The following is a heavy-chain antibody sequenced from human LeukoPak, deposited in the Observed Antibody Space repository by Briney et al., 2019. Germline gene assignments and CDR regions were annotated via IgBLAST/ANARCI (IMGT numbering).Heavy chain of an antibody. CDR3: ARGTRYGSVIAGYYYHGMDV. D-gene: IGHD3-10*01. V-gene: IGHV3-11*01. J-gene: IGHJ6*02. CDR1: GFTFSDYY. Sequence: GGSLRLSCAASGFTFSDYYMSWIRQAPGKGLEWVSYISSSGSTIYYADSVKGRFTISRDNAKNSLYLQMNSLRAEDTAVYYCARGTRYGSVIAGYYYHGMDVWGQGTTVTVSS. CDR2: ISSSGSTI.